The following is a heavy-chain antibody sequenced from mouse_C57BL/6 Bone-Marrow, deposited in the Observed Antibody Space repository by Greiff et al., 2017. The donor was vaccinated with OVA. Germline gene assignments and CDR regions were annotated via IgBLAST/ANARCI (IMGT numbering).Heavy chain of an antibody. CDR2: ISDGGSYT. CDR1: GFTFSSYA. D-gene: IGHD1-1*01. J-gene: IGHJ3*01. Sequence: EVKVEESGGGLVKPGGSLKLSCAASGFTFSSYAMSWVRQTPEKRLEWVATISDGGSYTYYPDNVKGRFTISRDNAKNNLYLQMSHLKSEDTAMYYCARYGSSSWFAYWGQGTLVTVSA. CDR3: ARYGSSSWFAY. V-gene: IGHV5-4*03.